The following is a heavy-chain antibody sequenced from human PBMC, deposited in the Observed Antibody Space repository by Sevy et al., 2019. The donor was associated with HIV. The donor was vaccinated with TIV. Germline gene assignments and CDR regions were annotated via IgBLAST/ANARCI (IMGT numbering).Heavy chain of an antibody. CDR1: GFTFDDYA. Sequence: GGSMRLSCAASGFTFDDYAMHWVRQAPGKGLEWVSGISWNSGSIGYADSVKGRFTISRDNAKNSLYLQMNSLRAEDMALYYCAKDFGYSSSWYGFFDYWGQGTLVTVSS. V-gene: IGHV3-9*03. CDR2: ISWNSGSI. J-gene: IGHJ4*02. D-gene: IGHD6-13*01. CDR3: AKDFGYSSSWYGFFDY.